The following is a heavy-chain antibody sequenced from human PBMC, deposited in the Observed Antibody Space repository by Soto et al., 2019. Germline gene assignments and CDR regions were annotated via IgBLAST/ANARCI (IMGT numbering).Heavy chain of an antibody. CDR2: ISSNGGSP. V-gene: IGHV3-64*01. Sequence: EVQLVESGGGLVQPGGSLRLSCAASGFTFSSYAMHWVRQAPGKGLEYVSVISSNGGSPYYANSVRGRFTISRDNSKNTLYHQMDSLRAEDMAVYYCARDRLNSGYDEYYYMDVWGKGTTVTVSS. J-gene: IGHJ6*03. D-gene: IGHD5-12*01. CDR1: GFTFSSYA. CDR3: ARDRLNSGYDEYYYMDV.